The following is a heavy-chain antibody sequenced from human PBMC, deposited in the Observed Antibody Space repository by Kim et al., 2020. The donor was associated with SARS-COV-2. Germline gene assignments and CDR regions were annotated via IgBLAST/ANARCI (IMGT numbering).Heavy chain of an antibody. D-gene: IGHD3-10*01. CDR1: GGSISSGNYY. V-gene: IGHV4-31*03. Sequence: SETLSLTCTVSGGSISSGNYYWSWIRQHPGKGLEWIGYIYNTGYALYNPSLQSRVTISVDTSKNQLSLKLNSLTAADTAVYYCARDWGGGSGSYYRALDIWGQGTMVTVCS. J-gene: IGHJ3*02. CDR2: IYNTGYA. CDR3: ARDWGGGSGSYYRALDI.